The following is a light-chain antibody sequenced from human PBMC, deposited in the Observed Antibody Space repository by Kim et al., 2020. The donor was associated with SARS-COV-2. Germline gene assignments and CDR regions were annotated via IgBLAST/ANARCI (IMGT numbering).Light chain of an antibody. CDR2: RDN. Sequence: HTAELTCTGNSNNVGNEESSWPLQHQGHHPKLQSYRDNSRPAGISERLSASRSGNTSSLTITGLQPEDEADYYCSAWDSSLSAWVFGGGTQLTVL. V-gene: IGLV10-54*01. J-gene: IGLJ3*02. CDR1: SNNVGNEE. CDR3: SAWDSSLSAWV.